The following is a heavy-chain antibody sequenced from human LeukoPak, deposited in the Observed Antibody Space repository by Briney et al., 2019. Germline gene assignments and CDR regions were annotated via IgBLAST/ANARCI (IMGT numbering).Heavy chain of an antibody. J-gene: IGHJ4*02. CDR1: GYSISSGYY. D-gene: IGHD3-9*01. CDR3: ARDQYYDILTGYPDFDY. CDR2: IYHSGRT. V-gene: IGHV4-38-2*02. Sequence: SETLSLTCTVSGYSISSGYYWGWIRQPPGKGLEWIGSIYHSGRTFYNPSLKSRVTISVDTSKNQFSLKLTSVTAADTAVYYCARDQYYDILTGYPDFDYWGQGTLVTVSS.